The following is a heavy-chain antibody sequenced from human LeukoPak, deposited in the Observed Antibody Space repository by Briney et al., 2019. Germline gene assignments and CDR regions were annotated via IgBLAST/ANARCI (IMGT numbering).Heavy chain of an antibody. CDR3: ARGPSSNWSGLDF. CDR1: GFTFTNYW. J-gene: IGHJ4*02. V-gene: IGHV3-74*01. CDR2: LPPDELGI. Sequence: GGSLRLSCAASGFTFTNYWMHWVRQAPGMGLVWVSRLPPDELGIIYADSVKGRFTVSRDNAKNTLYLQVNNLRAEDTAVYYCARGPSSNWSGLDFWGQGTLLTVSS. D-gene: IGHD6-13*01.